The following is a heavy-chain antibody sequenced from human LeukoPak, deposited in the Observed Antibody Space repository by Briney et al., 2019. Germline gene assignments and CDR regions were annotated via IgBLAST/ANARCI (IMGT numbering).Heavy chain of an antibody. CDR2: IIPIFGTA. J-gene: IGHJ4*02. Sequence: ASVKASCKASGGTFSSYAISWVRQAPGQGLEWMGGIIPIFGTANYAQKFQGRVTITADESTSTAYMELSSLRSEDTAVYYCAREGAHIQAIDYWGQGTLVTVSS. CDR3: AREGAHIQAIDY. CDR1: GGTFSSYA. V-gene: IGHV1-69*13. D-gene: IGHD2-21*01.